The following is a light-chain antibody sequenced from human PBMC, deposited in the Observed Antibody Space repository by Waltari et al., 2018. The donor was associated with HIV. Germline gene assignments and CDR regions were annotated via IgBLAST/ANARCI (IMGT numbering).Light chain of an antibody. CDR1: QSVSSSY. J-gene: IGKJ2*02. V-gene: IGKV3-20*01. Sequence: GTLSLSPGERATLSCRASQSVSSSYLAWYQQKPGQAPRLLIYGASSRTTGIPDRFSGSGSGTDFTLTISRLEPEDFAVYYCQQYGSSRTFGQGTKLEIK. CDR3: QQYGSSRT. CDR2: GAS.